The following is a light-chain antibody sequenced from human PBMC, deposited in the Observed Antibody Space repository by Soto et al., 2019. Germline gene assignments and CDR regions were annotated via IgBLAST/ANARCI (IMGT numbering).Light chain of an antibody. CDR1: SGHSSYA. CDR2: LNSAGSH. Sequence: QPVLTQSPSASASLGASVKLTCTLSSGHSSYAIAWHQQHPEKGPRYLMKLNSAGSHSKGDGIPDRFSGSSSGAERYLTIPSLQSEEEADYYCQTWGTGIQVFGGGTKLTVL. J-gene: IGLJ2*01. CDR3: QTWGTGIQV. V-gene: IGLV4-69*01.